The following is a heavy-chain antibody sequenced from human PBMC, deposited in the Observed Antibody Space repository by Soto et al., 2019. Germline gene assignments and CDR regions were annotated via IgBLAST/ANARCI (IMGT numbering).Heavy chain of an antibody. CDR1: GFTFSSYS. CDR2: ISSSSSYI. Sequence: GGSLRLSCAASGFTFSSYSMNWVRQAPGKGLEWVSSISSSSSYIYYADSVKGRFTISRDNAKNSLYLQMNSLRAEDTAVYYCARDLELRIKPRAILDVWGKGTTVTVSS. D-gene: IGHD1-7*01. J-gene: IGHJ6*04. V-gene: IGHV3-21*01. CDR3: ARDLELRIKPRAILDV.